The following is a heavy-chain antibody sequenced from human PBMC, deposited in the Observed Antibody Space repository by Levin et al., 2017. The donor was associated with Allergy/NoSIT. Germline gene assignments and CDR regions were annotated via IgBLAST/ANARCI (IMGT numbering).Heavy chain of an antibody. CDR2: ILASGST. CDR1: GGSISTYY. Sequence: SETLSLTCTVSGGSISTYYWTRIRQPAGKGLEWIGRILASGSTNYNPSLKSRVTMSVDTSKDQFSLNLSSATAADTAVYYCVRGGGGAYQFDPWGQGTLVTVSS. D-gene: IGHD1-26*01. J-gene: IGHJ5*02. V-gene: IGHV4-4*07. CDR3: VRGGGGAYQFDP.